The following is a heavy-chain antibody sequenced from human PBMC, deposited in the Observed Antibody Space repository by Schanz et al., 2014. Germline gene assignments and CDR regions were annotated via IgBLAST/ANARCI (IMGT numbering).Heavy chain of an antibody. CDR2: IYYSGSS. J-gene: IGHJ3*02. CDR3: ARDVGGCSSSTSCYAFEI. CDR1: GGSISSSSYF. V-gene: IGHV4-39*02. D-gene: IGHD2-2*01. Sequence: QLQLQESGPGLVKPSETLSLTCTVSGGSISSSSYFWGWIRQPPGKGLEWIGSIYYSGSSYYNPSRESRGTITIATSNTHFPRNLSSVPAADTAVYYCARDVGGCSSSTSCYAFEIWGQGTMVTVSS.